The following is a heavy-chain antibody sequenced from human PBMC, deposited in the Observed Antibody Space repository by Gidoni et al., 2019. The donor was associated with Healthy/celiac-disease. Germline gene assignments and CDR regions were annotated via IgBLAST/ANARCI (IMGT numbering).Heavy chain of an antibody. V-gene: IGHV3-30*18. Sequence: QVQLVESGGGVVQPGRSLRLSCAASGFTFSSYGMHWVRQAPGKGLEWVAVISYDGSNKYYADSVKGRFTISRDNSKNTLYLQMNSLRAEDTAVYYCAKDRGGSGWPDYWGQGTLVTVSS. CDR2: ISYDGSNK. CDR3: AKDRGGSGWPDY. D-gene: IGHD6-19*01. J-gene: IGHJ4*02. CDR1: GFTFSSYG.